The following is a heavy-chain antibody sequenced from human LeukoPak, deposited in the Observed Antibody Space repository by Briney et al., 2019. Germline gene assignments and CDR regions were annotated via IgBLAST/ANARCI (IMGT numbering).Heavy chain of an antibody. J-gene: IGHJ4*01. Sequence: GGSLRLSCAASGFTFSSYAMHWVRQAPGKGLEWVAVISYDGSNKYYADSVKGRFTISRDNSKNTLYLQMNSLRAEDTAVYYCAREVAHCGGDCYSHFDYWAQEPWSPSPQ. V-gene: IGHV3-30-3*01. CDR3: AREVAHCGGDCYSHFDY. D-gene: IGHD2-21*02. CDR2: ISYDGSNK. CDR1: GFTFSSYA.